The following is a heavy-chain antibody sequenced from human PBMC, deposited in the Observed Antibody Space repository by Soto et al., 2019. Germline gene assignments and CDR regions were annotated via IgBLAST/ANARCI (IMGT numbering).Heavy chain of an antibody. D-gene: IGHD3-22*01. CDR1: GYSFTSYW. CDR2: IYPGDSDT. J-gene: IGHJ6*02. CDR3: ARQGPPSDSSGDYWVWNYYYYGMDG. Sequence: PGESLKISCKGSGYSFTSYWIGWVRQMPGKGLEWMGIIYPGDSDTRYSPSFQGQVTISADKSISTAYLQWSSLKASDTAMYYCARQGPPSDSSGDYWVWNYYYYGMDGWGQGTKVTVSS. V-gene: IGHV5-51*01.